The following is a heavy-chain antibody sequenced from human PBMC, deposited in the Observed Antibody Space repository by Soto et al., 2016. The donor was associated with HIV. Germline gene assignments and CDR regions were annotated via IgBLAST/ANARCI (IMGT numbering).Heavy chain of an antibody. J-gene: IGHJ4*02. CDR3: ATDRIPNYYDSSGYFSY. CDR2: SKSKTDGGTT. CDR1: GFTFNKAW. Sequence: EVQLVESGGGLVKPGGSLRLSCAVSGFTFNKAWMSWIRQVPGKGLEWLGRSKSKTDGGTTDCAAPVKDRFIISRDDSKNTLYLQMNSLKTEDTAVYYCATDRIPNYYDSSGYFSYWGQGTLVTVSS. V-gene: IGHV3-15*01. D-gene: IGHD3-22*01.